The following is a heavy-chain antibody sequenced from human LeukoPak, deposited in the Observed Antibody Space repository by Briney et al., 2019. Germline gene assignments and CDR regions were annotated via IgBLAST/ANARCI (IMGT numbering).Heavy chain of an antibody. CDR2: IYYSGST. V-gene: IGHV4-59*08. J-gene: IGHJ6*02. D-gene: IGHD6-6*01. CDR1: GGSISSYY. Sequence: PSETLSLTCTVSGGSISSYYWSWIRQPPGKGLEWIGYIYYSGSTNYNPSLKSRVTISVDTSKNQFSLKLSSVTAADTAVYYCARTSIAAPYYYYYGMDVWGQGTTVTVSS. CDR3: ARTSIAAPYYYYYGMDV.